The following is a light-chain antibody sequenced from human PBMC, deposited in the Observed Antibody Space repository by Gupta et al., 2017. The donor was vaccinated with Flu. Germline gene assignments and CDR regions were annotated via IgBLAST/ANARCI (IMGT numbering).Light chain of an antibody. CDR2: GAS. V-gene: IGKV3-15*01. J-gene: IGKJ2*01. CDR3: QQYNNWPPYT. Sequence: ARATLSCRASQSVSSNIAWYQQKPGQAPRLLIYGASTRATGIPARFSGSGSGTEFTLTISSLQSEDFAVYYCQQYNNWPPYTFGPGTKLEIK. CDR1: QSVSSN.